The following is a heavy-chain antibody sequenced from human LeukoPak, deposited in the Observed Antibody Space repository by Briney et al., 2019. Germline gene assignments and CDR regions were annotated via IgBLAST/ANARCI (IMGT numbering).Heavy chain of an antibody. CDR1: GFTFSSYW. V-gene: IGHV3-7*01. CDR3: ARALGLWAWSGTAGY. Sequence: PGGSLRLSCAASGFTFSSYWLSWVRQAPGKGLEWVANIKQDGSEKYYVDSVKGRFTISRDNAKNSLYLQMNSLRAEDTAVYYCARALGLWAWSGTAGYWGQGTLVTVSS. CDR2: IKQDGSEK. D-gene: IGHD3-3*01. J-gene: IGHJ4*02.